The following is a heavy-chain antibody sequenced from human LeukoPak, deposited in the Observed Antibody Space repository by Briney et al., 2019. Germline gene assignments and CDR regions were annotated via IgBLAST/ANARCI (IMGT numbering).Heavy chain of an antibody. Sequence: GGFLRLSCAASGFTFSTYRMAWVRQAPGKGLEWVATITEDGSGKYHVDSVRGRFTVSRDNTNKLLFLQMNSLRAEDTAVYHCAKARYSSGLDYWGQGTLVSVSS. D-gene: IGHD6-19*01. V-gene: IGHV3-7*01. CDR3: AKARYSSGLDY. J-gene: IGHJ4*02. CDR1: GFTFSTYR. CDR2: ITEDGSGK.